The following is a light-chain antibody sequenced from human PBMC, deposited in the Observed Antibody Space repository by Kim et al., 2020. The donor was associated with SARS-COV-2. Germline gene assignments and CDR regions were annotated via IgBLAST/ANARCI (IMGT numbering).Light chain of an antibody. Sequence: PAQKVTISCSGSSSNIGNNYVSWYQQHPGTAPKLLIYDINKRPSGVPDRFSGSKSGTSATLGITGLQTGDEADYYCGTWNSSLSAVFGGGTQLTVL. CDR3: GTWNSSLSAV. CDR1: SSNIGNNY. CDR2: DIN. J-gene: IGLJ3*02. V-gene: IGLV1-51*01.